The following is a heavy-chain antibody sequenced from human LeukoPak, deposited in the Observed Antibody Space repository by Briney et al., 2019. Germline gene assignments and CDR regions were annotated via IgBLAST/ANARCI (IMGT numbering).Heavy chain of an antibody. CDR2: IYPGDSDT. CDR3: ARRFCSSTSCFMWDY. CDR1: GYSFTNYW. V-gene: IGHV5-51*01. D-gene: IGHD2-2*01. J-gene: IGHJ4*02. Sequence: GEALKISCKGSGYSFTNYWIGWVRQMPGKGLEWLGIIYPGDSDTRYSPSFQGQVTISADKSIKTAYLQWSSLKASDTAIYYCARRFCSSTSCFMWDYWGQGTLVTVSS.